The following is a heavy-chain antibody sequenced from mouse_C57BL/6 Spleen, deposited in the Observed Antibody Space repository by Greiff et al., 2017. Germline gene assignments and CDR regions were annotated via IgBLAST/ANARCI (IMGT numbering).Heavy chain of an antibody. CDR3: ARMTRYYGSPYFDY. CDR1: GFSLSTFGMG. J-gene: IGHJ2*01. CDR2: IWWDDDK. V-gene: IGHV8-8*01. D-gene: IGHD1-1*01. Sequence: QVTLKVSGPGILQPSQTLSLTCSFSGFSLSTFGMGVGWIRQPSGKGLEWLAHIWWDDDKYYNPALKSRLTISKDTSKNQVFLKIANVDAADTATYYCARMTRYYGSPYFDYWGQGTTLTVSS.